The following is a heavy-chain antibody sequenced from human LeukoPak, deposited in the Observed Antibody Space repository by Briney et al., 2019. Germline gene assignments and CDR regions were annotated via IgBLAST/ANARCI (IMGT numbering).Heavy chain of an antibody. J-gene: IGHJ4*02. CDR1: GFTFSSYS. CDR3: AKEGGYFDWPFTFDY. Sequence: GGSLRLSCAASGFTFSSYSMNWVRQAPGKGLEWVSGISGSGGSTYSADSVKGRFTISRDNSKNTLYLQMNSVRVDDTALYYCAKEGGYFDWPFTFDYWGQGSLVTVSS. V-gene: IGHV3-23*01. CDR2: ISGSGGST. D-gene: IGHD3-9*01.